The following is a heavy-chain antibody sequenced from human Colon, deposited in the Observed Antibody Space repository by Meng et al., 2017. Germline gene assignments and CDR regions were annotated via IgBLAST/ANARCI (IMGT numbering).Heavy chain of an antibody. V-gene: IGHV4-31*03. D-gene: IGHD4-17*01. J-gene: IGHJ4*02. CDR1: GGSIKSGVYH. CDR3: ARDTLYGTDY. CDR2: MSDSGTT. Sequence: QVHLPESGPGLVRPSDDLSLVCTVSGGSIKSGVYHWSWVRQHPGKGLEYIGFMSDSGTTDYNPSLRSRVSISETGSSKNQFSLTLRSVTAADTATYFCARDTLYGTDYWGQGVLVTVSS.